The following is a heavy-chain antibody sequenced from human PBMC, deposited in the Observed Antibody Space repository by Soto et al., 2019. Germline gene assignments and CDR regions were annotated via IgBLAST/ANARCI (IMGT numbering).Heavy chain of an antibody. CDR3: ARDPHEGVYDY. CDR1: GYTFTGYY. Sequence: QVQLVQSGAEVKKPGASVKVFCKASGYTFTGYYLHWIRQAPGQGLEWMGWMRPNSGGANYAQNFQGRVSMTRDTSISTFYMELSSLRSDDTAVYYCARDPHEGVYDYWGQGTLVTVSS. V-gene: IGHV1-2*02. CDR2: MRPNSGGA. D-gene: IGHD3-16*01. J-gene: IGHJ4*02.